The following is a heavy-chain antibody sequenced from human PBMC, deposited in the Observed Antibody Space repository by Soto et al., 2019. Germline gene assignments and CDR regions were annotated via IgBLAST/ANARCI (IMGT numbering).Heavy chain of an antibody. CDR1: GGSISSYY. V-gene: IGHV4-59*01. CDR3: ARQDIVATIFDY. Sequence: SETLSLTCTVSGGSISSYYWSWIRQPPGKGLEWIGYIYYSGSTNYNPSLKSRVTISVDTSKNQFSLKMSSVTAADTAVYYCARQDIVATIFDYWGQGTLVTVSS. J-gene: IGHJ4*02. D-gene: IGHD5-12*01. CDR2: IYYSGST.